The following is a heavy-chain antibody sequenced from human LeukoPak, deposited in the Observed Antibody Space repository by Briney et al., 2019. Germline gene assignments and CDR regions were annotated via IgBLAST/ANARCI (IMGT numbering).Heavy chain of an antibody. CDR3: SNGYYDSSGYYYPEYFQH. D-gene: IGHD3-22*01. CDR1: GFSFGDYG. V-gene: IGHV3-49*03. CDR2: IRGKAYDGAT. J-gene: IGHJ1*01. Sequence: PGGSLRLSCTVSGFSFGDYGMNWFRQAPGKGLEWIAFIRGKAYDGATDYAASVEGRFTISRDDSKSIAYLPMNSLKTEDTAVYYCSNGYYDSSGYYYPEYFQHWGHTLVTVSS.